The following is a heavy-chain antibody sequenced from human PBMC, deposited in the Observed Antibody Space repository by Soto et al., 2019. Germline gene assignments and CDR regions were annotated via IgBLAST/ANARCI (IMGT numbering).Heavy chain of an antibody. CDR3: AKDPKTSRELIHSWFDP. J-gene: IGHJ5*02. CDR2: ISGSGGST. CDR1: GFTFSSYA. Sequence: EVQLLESGGGLVQPGGSLRLSCAASGFTFSSYAMSWVRQAPGKGLEWVSAISGSGGSTYYADSVKGRFTISRDNSKNTLYLQMNSLRAEDTAVYYCAKDPKTSRELIHSWFDPWGQGTLVTVSS. D-gene: IGHD1-7*01. V-gene: IGHV3-23*01.